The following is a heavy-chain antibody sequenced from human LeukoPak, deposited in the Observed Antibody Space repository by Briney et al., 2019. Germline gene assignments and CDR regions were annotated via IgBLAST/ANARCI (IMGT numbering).Heavy chain of an antibody. CDR3: ARAPYGSGSYSGSDY. V-gene: IGHV3-30*03. Sequence: GGSLRLSCAASGFTFSSYSMNWVRQAPGKGLEWVAVISYDGSNKYYADSVKGRFTISRDNSKNTLYLQMNSLRAEDTAVYYCARAPYGSGSYSGSDYWGQGTLVTVSS. J-gene: IGHJ4*02. CDR1: GFTFSSYS. CDR2: ISYDGSNK. D-gene: IGHD3-10*01.